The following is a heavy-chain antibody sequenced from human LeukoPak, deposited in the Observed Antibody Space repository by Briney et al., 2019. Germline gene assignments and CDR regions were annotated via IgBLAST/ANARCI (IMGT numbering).Heavy chain of an antibody. CDR2: INHSGST. Sequence: SETLSLTCAVYGGSFSGYYWSWIRQPPGKGLEWIGEINHSGSTNYNPSLKSRVTISVDTSKNQFSLKLSSVTAADTAVYHCARAFRHCSGGSCYGKIAFDIWGQGTMVTVSS. CDR3: ARAFRHCSGGSCYGKIAFDI. V-gene: IGHV4-34*01. J-gene: IGHJ3*02. CDR1: GGSFSGYY. D-gene: IGHD2-15*01.